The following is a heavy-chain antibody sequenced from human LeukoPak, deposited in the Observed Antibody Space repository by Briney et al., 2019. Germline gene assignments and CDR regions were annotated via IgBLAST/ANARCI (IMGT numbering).Heavy chain of an antibody. CDR2: ISYDGSNT. Sequence: GRSLRLSCAASGFTFSSYGMHWVRQAPGKGLEWVALISYDGSNTYYADSVKGRFTISRDNSKNTLYLQMNSLRAEDTAAYYCAKGAKDQQQLVLRGSWFDPWGQGTLVTVSS. CDR3: AKGAKDQQQLVLRGSWFDP. J-gene: IGHJ5*02. CDR1: GFTFSSYG. D-gene: IGHD6-6*01. V-gene: IGHV3-30*18.